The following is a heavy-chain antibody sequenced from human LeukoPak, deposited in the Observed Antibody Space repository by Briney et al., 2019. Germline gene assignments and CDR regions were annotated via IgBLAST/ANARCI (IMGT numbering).Heavy chain of an antibody. Sequence: GGSLRLSCAASGFTFSSYGMHWVRQAPGKGLEWVAVLSYDGNYRYYADSVKGRFAISRDNSENTLYLQMNSLRAEDTAVYYCARYAEYAVSTPCYWGQGTLVTVSA. CDR3: ARYAEYAVSTPCY. V-gene: IGHV3-30*03. CDR1: GFTFSSYG. CDR2: LSYDGNYR. J-gene: IGHJ4*02. D-gene: IGHD2-8*01.